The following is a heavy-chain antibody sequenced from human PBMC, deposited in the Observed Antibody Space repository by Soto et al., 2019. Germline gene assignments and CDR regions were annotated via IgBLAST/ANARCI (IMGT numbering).Heavy chain of an antibody. J-gene: IGHJ4*02. CDR3: ARVDIAVLPSTTFDY. Sequence: QLQLQESGPGLVKPSETLSLTCTVSGGSISTISYYWGWIRQTPGKGLEWIGSINYSGITYYNPSLKSRVTLSIDTSKSQFSLRLSSVTVAETAVYYCARVDIAVLPSTTFDYWCQGTLVTVSS. V-gene: IGHV4-39*01. CDR2: INYSGIT. CDR1: GGSISTISYY. D-gene: IGHD2-2*01.